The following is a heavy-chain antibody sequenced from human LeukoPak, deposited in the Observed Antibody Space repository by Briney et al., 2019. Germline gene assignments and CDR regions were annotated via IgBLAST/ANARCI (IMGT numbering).Heavy chain of an antibody. CDR2: INPNSGGT. V-gene: IGHV1-2*02. J-gene: IGHJ4*02. D-gene: IGHD6-19*01. Sequence: PGQXXXGRGWINPNSGGTNYAQKFQGRVTMTRDTSISTAYMELSRLRSDDTAVYYCASYSSGWLLFDYWGQGTLVTVFS. CDR3: ASYSSGWLLFDY.